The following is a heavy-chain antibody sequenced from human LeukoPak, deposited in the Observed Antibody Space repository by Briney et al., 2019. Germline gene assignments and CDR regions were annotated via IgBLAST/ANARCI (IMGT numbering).Heavy chain of an antibody. D-gene: IGHD3-10*01. V-gene: IGHV3-66*01. CDR2: IYSGGST. CDR3: ARDLPSLWFGELDY. Sequence: QPGGSLRLSCAASGFTVSSNYMSWVRQAPGTGLEWVSVIYSGGSTYYADSVKGRFTISRDNSKNTLYLQMNSLRAEDTAVYYCARDLPSLWFGELDYWGQGTLVTVSS. J-gene: IGHJ4*02. CDR1: GFTVSSNY.